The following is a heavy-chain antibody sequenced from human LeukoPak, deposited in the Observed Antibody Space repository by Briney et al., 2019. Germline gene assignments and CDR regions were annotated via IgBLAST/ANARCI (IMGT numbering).Heavy chain of an antibody. CDR3: ARIMVRGVIISGFGP. CDR1: GYSISSGYY. CDR2: IYHSGRT. J-gene: IGHJ5*02. V-gene: IGHV4-38-2*02. Sequence: SETLSLTCTVSGYSISSGYYWGWIRQPPGKGLEWIGSIYHSGRTFYNPSLKSRVTISVDTSKNQFSLKLTSVTAADTAVYYCARIMVRGVIISGFGPWGQGTLVTVSS. D-gene: IGHD3-10*01.